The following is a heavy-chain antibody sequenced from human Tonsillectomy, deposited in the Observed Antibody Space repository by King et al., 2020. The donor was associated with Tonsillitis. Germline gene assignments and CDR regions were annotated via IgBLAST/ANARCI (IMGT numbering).Heavy chain of an antibody. CDR1: GYTFTGYY. CDR2: INPSSGGT. J-gene: IGHJ1*01. Sequence: VQLVQSGAEVKKPGASVKVSCKASGYTFTGYYMHWVRQAPGQGLEWMGWINPSSGGTNHAQKFQGRLTMTRDTSISTAYMELSRLKSDDTAVYYCARGFAEYFQHWGQGTLVTVSS. CDR3: ARGFAEYFQH. V-gene: IGHV1-2*02.